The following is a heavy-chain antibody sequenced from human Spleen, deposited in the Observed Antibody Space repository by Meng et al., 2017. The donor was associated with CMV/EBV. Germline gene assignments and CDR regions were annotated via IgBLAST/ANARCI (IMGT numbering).Heavy chain of an antibody. CDR2: IIPILGIA. Sequence: SVKVSCKASGGTFSSYAISWVRQAPGQGLEWMGGIIPILGIANYAQKFQGRVTITADKSTSTAYMELSSLRSEDTAVYYCARDSVRGYYYYYGMDVWGQGTTVTVSS. CDR1: GGTFSSYA. CDR3: ARDSVRGYYYYYGMDV. J-gene: IGHJ6*02. D-gene: IGHD3-10*01. V-gene: IGHV1-69*10.